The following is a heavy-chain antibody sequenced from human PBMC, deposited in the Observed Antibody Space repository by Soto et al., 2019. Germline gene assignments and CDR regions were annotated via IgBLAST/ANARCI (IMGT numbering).Heavy chain of an antibody. CDR1: GFAFSRFG. CDR3: ARALDVDTVFITFRTYFHFGMDV. CDR2: IWYDGSNR. V-gene: IGHV3-33*03. D-gene: IGHD5-18*01. J-gene: IGHJ6*02. Sequence: PVASLRLSCAASGFAFSRFGMHWVRQAPGKGLEWVAAIWYDGSNRYYMGSVKGRFTISRDNVKNTLNLQVNGLRVEDTAVYHCARALDVDTVFITFRTYFHFGMDVWGQGTPVTVSS.